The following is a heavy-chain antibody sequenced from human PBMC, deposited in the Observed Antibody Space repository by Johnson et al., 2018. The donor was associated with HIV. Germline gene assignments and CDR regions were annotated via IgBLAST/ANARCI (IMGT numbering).Heavy chain of an antibody. V-gene: IGHV3-11*04. CDR3: AKDPTYYYDSSAKEGAFDI. CDR1: GFTFSDYY. J-gene: IGHJ3*02. D-gene: IGHD3-22*01. Sequence: QVLLVESGGGLVKPGGSLRLSCAASGFTFSDYYMSWIRQAPGKGLEWVSYLSSSGSTIYYADSVKGSFTLSRDNSKNTLYLQMNSLRAEDTAVYYCAKDPTYYYDSSAKEGAFDIWGQGTMVTVSS. CDR2: LSSSGSTI.